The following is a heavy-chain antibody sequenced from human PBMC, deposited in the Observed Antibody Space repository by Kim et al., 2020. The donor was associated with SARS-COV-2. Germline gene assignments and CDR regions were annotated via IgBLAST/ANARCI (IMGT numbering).Heavy chain of an antibody. CDR2: INHSGST. Sequence: SETLSLTCAVYGGSFSGYYWSWIRQPPGKGLEWIGEINHSGSTNYNPSLKSRVTISVDTSKNQFSLKLSSVTAADTAVYYCVYFWSGYYDYWGQGTLVTVSS. CDR3: VYFWSGYYDY. J-gene: IGHJ4*02. V-gene: IGHV4-34*01. CDR1: GGSFSGYY. D-gene: IGHD3-3*01.